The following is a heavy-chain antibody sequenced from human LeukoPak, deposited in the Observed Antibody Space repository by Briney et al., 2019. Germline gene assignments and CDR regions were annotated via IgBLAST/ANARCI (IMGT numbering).Heavy chain of an antibody. D-gene: IGHD2-2*01. V-gene: IGHV3-23*01. CDR3: AKDLGERYCSSTSCYRFDY. CDR2: ISGSGGST. Sequence: GGSLRLSCAASGFTFSSYAMSWVRQAPGKGLEWVSAISGSGGSTYYADSVKGRFTISRDNSKNTLYLQMNSLRAEDTAVYYCAKDLGERYCSSTSCYRFDYWGQGTLVTVSS. J-gene: IGHJ4*02. CDR1: GFTFSSYA.